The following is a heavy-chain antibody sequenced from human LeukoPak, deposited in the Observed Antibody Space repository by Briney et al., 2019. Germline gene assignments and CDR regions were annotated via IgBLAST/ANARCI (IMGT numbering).Heavy chain of an antibody. CDR2: ISYIGST. CDR1: GGSISSHY. Sequence: PSETLSLTCTVSGGSISSHYWTWIRQPPGKGLEWIWYISYIGSTNYNPSLKSRVTISVDTSKNQFSLKLSSVTAADAAVYFCARDPTTVTKGLDIWGQGTMVTVSS. V-gene: IGHV4-59*11. J-gene: IGHJ3*02. D-gene: IGHD4-17*01. CDR3: ARDPTTVTKGLDI.